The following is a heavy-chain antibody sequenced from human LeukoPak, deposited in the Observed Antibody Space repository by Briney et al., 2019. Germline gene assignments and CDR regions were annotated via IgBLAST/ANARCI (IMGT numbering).Heavy chain of an antibody. CDR2: ISSTSYYI. CDR1: GFTFSXXX. J-gene: IGHJ4*02. V-gene: IGHV3-21*01. Sequence: GGSLRLSCAASGFTFSXXXXXXVRQXPGKXXEWVSXISSTSYYIXXADXVKGRFXXXXDNAKNSLYLQMNSLRAEDTAVYYCAIDSDSSEDYWGRGTLVTVSS. CDR3: AIDSDSSEDY. D-gene: IGHD3-22*01.